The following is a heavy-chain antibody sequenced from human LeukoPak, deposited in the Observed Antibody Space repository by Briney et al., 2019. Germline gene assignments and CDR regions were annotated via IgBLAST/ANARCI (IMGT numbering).Heavy chain of an antibody. CDR3: ARGTIFGAADY. Sequence: SETLSLTCTVSGGSISSYYWSWLRQPAGKGLEWIGRIYTSGSTNYNPSLKSRVTMSVDTSKNQFSLKLNSVTAADTAVYYCARGTIFGAADYWGQGTLVTVSS. D-gene: IGHD3-3*01. J-gene: IGHJ4*02. CDR2: IYTSGST. CDR1: GGSISSYY. V-gene: IGHV4-4*07.